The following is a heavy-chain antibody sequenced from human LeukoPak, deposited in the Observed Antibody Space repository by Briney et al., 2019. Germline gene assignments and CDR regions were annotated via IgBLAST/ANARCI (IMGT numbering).Heavy chain of an antibody. J-gene: IGHJ4*02. CDR2: ISGSGGST. D-gene: IGHD2-21*02. CDR3: AKEGYCGGDCYREFDY. CDR1: GFTLSDYA. V-gene: IGHV3-23*01. Sequence: GGSLRLSCAASGFTLSDYAMSWVRQAPGKGLEWVSGISGSGGSTYYADSVKGRFTISRDNSKNTLYLQMNSLRAEDTAVYYCAKEGYCGGDCYREFDYWGQGTLVTVSS.